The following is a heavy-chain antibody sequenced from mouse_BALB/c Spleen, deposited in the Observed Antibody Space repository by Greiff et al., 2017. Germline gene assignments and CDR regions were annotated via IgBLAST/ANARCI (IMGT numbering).Heavy chain of an antibody. J-gene: IGHJ1*01. CDR2: IYPYNGGT. CDR3: ARCPYYYGSSYWYFDV. V-gene: IGHV1S29*02. Sequence: DVKLQESGPELVKPGASVKISCKASGYTFTDYNMHWVKQSPGKSLEWIGYIYPYNGGTGYNQKFKSKATLTVDNSSSTAYMELRSLTSEDSAVYYCARCPYYYGSSYWYFDVWGAGTTVTVSS. D-gene: IGHD1-1*01. CDR1: GYTFTDYN.